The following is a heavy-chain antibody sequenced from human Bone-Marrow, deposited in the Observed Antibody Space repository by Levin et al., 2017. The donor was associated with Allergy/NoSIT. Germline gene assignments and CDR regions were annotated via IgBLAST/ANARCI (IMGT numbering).Heavy chain of an antibody. V-gene: IGHV3-23*01. CDR3: ARAPGLYYMDV. CDR1: GFTFSTYA. Sequence: PGGSLRLSCAVSGFTFSTYAMRWVRQAPGKGLEWVSAISGSGSTTYYADSVKGRFTISRDNSKNTVYLNMNSLRAEDSAIYYCARAPGLYYMDVWGKGTTVTVSS. CDR2: ISGSGSTT. J-gene: IGHJ6*03.